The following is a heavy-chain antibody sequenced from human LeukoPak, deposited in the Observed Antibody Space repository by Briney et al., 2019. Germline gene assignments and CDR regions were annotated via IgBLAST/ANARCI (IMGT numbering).Heavy chain of an antibody. CDR1: GFTFSSYA. V-gene: IGHV3-23*01. CDR3: AKEGNGDYYFDY. J-gene: IGHJ4*02. Sequence: GGSLRLSCAASGFTFSSYAMSWVRQAPGKGLEWVSAISGSGDSTYYADAVKGRFTISRDNSKNTLYLQMNSLRAEDTAVYYCAKEGNGDYYFDYWGQGTLVTVSS. CDR2: ISGSGDST. D-gene: IGHD4-17*01.